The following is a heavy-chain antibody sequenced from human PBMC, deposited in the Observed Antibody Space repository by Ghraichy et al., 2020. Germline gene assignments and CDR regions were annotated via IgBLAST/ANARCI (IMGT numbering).Heavy chain of an antibody. CDR2: INHSGST. CDR3: ARGQHTRDFDY. D-gene: IGHD1-1*01. CDR1: GGSFSGYY. J-gene: IGHJ4*02. V-gene: IGHV4-34*01. Sequence: SETLSLTCAVYGGSFSGYYWSWIRQPPGKGLEWIGEINHSGSTNYNPSLKSRVTISVDTSKNQFSLKLSSVTAADTAVYYCARGQHTRDFDYWGQGTLVTVSS.